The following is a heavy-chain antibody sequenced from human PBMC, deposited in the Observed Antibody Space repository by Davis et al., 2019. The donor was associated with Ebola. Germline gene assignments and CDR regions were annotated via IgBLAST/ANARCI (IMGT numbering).Heavy chain of an antibody. V-gene: IGHV3-73*01. CDR1: GFTFSGSA. Sequence: PGGSLRLSCAASGFTFSGSAMHWVRQASGKGLEWVGRIRSKANSYATVYAASVKGRFTISRDDSKNTAYLQMNSLKTEDTAVYYCTREVSRGDVWGQGTTVTVSS. CDR3: TREVSRGDV. CDR2: IRSKANSYAT. J-gene: IGHJ6*02. D-gene: IGHD3-16*02.